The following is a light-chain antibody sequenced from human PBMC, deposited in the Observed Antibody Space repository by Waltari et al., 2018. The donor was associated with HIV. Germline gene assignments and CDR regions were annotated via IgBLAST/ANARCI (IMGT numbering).Light chain of an antibody. CDR3: MQYGSYFRT. CDR2: RTS. V-gene: IGKV1-5*03. Sequence: DIQMTQSPSTLSASVGDRVTITCRASQIIDDWLAWYQQKPGKAPKLLIYRTSTRQTGVPPRFRGGGSGTDFTLIISGLQPDDFAAYYCMQYGSYFRTFGQGTRVDVK. J-gene: IGKJ1*01. CDR1: QIIDDW.